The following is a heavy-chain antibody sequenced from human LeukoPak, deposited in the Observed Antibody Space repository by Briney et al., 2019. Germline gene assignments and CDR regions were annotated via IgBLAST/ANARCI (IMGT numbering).Heavy chain of an antibody. CDR2: IYCSGST. J-gene: IGHJ4*02. Sequence: SETLSLTCTVSGGSISSSRYYWGWIRPPPGKGPDGIGSIYCSGSTFYNPSLKSRVTISVDTSKNQFSLKLSSVTAADTAVYSCARRRRNSSGWYGFDYWGQGTLVTVSS. CDR1: GGSISSSRYY. D-gene: IGHD6-19*01. V-gene: IGHV4-39*01. CDR3: ARRRRNSSGWYGFDY.